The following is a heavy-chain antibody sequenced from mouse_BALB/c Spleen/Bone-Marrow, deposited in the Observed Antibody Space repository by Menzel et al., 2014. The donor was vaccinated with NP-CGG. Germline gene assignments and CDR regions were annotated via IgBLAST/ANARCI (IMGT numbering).Heavy chain of an antibody. CDR1: GYSFTSYW. Sequence: QVQLQQSGPQLVRPGASVKISCKASGYSFTSYWMHWVKQRPGQGLEWIGMIDPSDSETRLNQKFKDKATLTVDKSSGTAYMQLSSPTSEDSAVYYCASPSDGNPFAYWGQGTLVTVSA. D-gene: IGHD2-1*01. J-gene: IGHJ3*01. CDR3: ASPSDGNPFAY. CDR2: IDPSDSET. V-gene: IGHV1S126*01.